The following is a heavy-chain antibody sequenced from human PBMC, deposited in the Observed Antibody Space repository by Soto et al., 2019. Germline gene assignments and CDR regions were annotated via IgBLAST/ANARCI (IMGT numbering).Heavy chain of an antibody. J-gene: IGHJ4*02. CDR3: AKDSSDYVPRDFDF. CDR2: ISGNGGST. CDR1: GFTFSSYW. D-gene: IGHD4-17*01. V-gene: IGHV3-23*01. Sequence: GGSLRLSCAASGFTFSSYWMSWVRQAPGKGLEWVSAISGNGGSTYSADSVKGRFTISRDNSENTLYLQMNSLSTEDTAVYYCAKDSSDYVPRDFDFWGRGTLVTVSS.